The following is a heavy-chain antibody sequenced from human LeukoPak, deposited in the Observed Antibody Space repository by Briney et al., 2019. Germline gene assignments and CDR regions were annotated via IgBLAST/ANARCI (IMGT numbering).Heavy chain of an antibody. V-gene: IGHV4-31*03. J-gene: IGHJ4*02. D-gene: IGHD6-13*01. CDR3: ARISYSSSWYFDY. CDR2: IYYSGST. Sequence: SETLSLTCTVSGGSISSGGYYWSWIHQHPGKGLEWIGYIYYSGSTYYNPSLKSRVTISVDTSKNQFSLKLSSVTAADTAVYYCARISYSSSWYFDYWGQGTLVTVSS. CDR1: GGSISSGGYY.